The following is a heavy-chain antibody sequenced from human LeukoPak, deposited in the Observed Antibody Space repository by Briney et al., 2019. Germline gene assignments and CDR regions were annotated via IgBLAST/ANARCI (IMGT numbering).Heavy chain of an antibody. Sequence: PGRSLRLSCAASGFTFSSYGMHWVRQAPGKGLEWVAFIRNDGSNKYYADSVKGRFTISRDNSKNTLYLQMNSLRAEDTAVYYCAKDLTGSSWTFDYWGQATLVTVSS. CDR2: IRNDGSNK. V-gene: IGHV3-30*02. CDR1: GFTFSSYG. J-gene: IGHJ4*02. CDR3: AKDLTGSSWTFDY. D-gene: IGHD6-13*01.